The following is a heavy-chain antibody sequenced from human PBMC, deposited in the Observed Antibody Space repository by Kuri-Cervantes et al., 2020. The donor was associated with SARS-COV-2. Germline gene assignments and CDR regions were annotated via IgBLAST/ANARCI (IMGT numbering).Heavy chain of an antibody. CDR1: GFTFSSYS. CDR2: ISSSGNYI. J-gene: IGHJ5*02. CDR3: ARGGPDYDFWSGYYPTSGWFDP. Sequence: GGSLRLSCAASGFTFSSYSMNWIRRAPGKGLEWVSSISSSGNYIFYADSVKGRFTVSRDDANNSLYLQMNSLRAEDTALYYCARGGPDYDFWSGYYPTSGWFDPWGQGTLVTVSS. D-gene: IGHD3-3*01. V-gene: IGHV3-21*01.